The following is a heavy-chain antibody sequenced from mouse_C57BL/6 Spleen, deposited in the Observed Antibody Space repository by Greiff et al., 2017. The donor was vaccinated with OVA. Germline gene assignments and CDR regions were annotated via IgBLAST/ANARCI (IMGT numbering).Heavy chain of an antibody. Sequence: DVHLVESGGGLVKPGGSLKLSCAASGFTFSDYGMHWVRQAPEKGLEWVAYISSGSSTIYYADTVKGRFTISRDNAKNTLFLQMTSLRSEDTAMYYCARVLTGGFDYWGQGTTLTVSS. CDR1: GFTFSDYG. J-gene: IGHJ2*01. D-gene: IGHD4-1*01. CDR2: ISSGSSTI. V-gene: IGHV5-17*01. CDR3: ARVLTGGFDY.